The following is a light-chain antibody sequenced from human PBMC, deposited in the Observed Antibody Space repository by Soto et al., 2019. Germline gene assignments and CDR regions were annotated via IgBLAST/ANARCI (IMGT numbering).Light chain of an antibody. J-gene: IGKJ1*01. Sequence: DIQMTQSPSSLSASVGDRVTITCQASQNINNYLNWYQQKPGRAPKLLIYDASNLEAGVPSRFRGSGSGTEFTLTISSLQPEDFATYYCQQYDSFSVTFGQGTRVEIK. V-gene: IGKV1-33*01. CDR3: QQYDSFSVT. CDR2: DAS. CDR1: QNINNY.